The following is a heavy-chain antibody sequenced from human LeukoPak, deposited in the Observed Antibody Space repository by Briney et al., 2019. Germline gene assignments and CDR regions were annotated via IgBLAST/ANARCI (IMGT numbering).Heavy chain of an antibody. D-gene: IGHD2-15*01. Sequence: SETLSLTCAVYGGSFSGYYWIWIRQPPGKGREWMGEINHSGSTNYNPPLKSRVTISVDTSKNQFSLKLSSVTAADTAVYYCARGLGYCSGGSCYYFDYWGQGTLVTVSS. CDR1: GGSFSGYY. CDR2: INHSGST. CDR3: ARGLGYCSGGSCYYFDY. J-gene: IGHJ4*02. V-gene: IGHV4-34*01.